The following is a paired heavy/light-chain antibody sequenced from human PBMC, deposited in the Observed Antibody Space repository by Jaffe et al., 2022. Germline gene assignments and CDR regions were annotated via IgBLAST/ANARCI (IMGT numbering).Heavy chain of an antibody. J-gene: IGHJ4*02. D-gene: IGHD5-18*01. CDR2: INRDGSST. CDR3: VRVSRGYSYGYSDY. V-gene: IGHV3-74*01. CDR1: GFTFSTYW. Sequence: EVQLVESGGGLVQPGGSLRLSCAASGFTFSTYWMNWVRQAPGKGLVWVSRINRDGSSTSYADSVKGRFTISRDNAKNTLYLQVDSLRAEDTAVYYCVRVSRGYSYGYSDYWGQGTLVTVSS.
Light chain of an antibody. CDR1: SSDVVYYDY. V-gene: IGLV2-14*03. CDR2: DVS. J-gene: IGLJ2*01. Sequence: QSALTQPASVSGSPGQSITISCTGPSSDVVYYDYVSWYQQHPGKAPKLMISDVSNRPSGVSDRFSGSKLGNTASLTVSGLQAEDEADYYCSSYTSSGTPVFGGGTKLTVL. CDR3: SSYTSSGTPV.